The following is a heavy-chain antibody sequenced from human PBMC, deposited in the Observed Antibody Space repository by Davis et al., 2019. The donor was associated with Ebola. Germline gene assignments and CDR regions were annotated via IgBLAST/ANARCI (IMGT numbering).Heavy chain of an antibody. Sequence: SETLSLTCAVSDASISSYYWSWIRQPPGKGLEWIGYIYHSGTTNYNPSLKRRVTISVDMSKNQFSLKLTSVTTADTAVYYCARDRGVGCTDGVCSYFYGMDVWGKGTSVTVSS. CDR1: DASISSYY. J-gene: IGHJ6*04. CDR3: ARDRGVGCTDGVCSYFYGMDV. V-gene: IGHV4-59*01. D-gene: IGHD2-8*01. CDR2: IYHSGTT.